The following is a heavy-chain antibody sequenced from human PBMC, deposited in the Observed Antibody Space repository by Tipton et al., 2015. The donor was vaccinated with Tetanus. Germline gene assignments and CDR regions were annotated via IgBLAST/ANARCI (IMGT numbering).Heavy chain of an antibody. CDR3: ARDRGRSTSSTIWFDP. J-gene: IGHJ5*02. D-gene: IGHD6-6*01. V-gene: IGHV3-74*01. CDR2: INNDGSSA. CDR1: GFTFTYYW. Sequence: SLRLSCEASGFTFTYYWMHWVRQVPGKGVVWVARINNDGSSAAYADSVKGRFTISGDHAKNTLYLEMNSLSAEDTAVYYCARDRGRSTSSTIWFDPWGQGTLVTVSS.